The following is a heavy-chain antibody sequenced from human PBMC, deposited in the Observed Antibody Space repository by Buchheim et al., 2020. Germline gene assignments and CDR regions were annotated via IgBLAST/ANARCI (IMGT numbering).Heavy chain of an antibody. CDR1: GASITNTDYY. V-gene: IGHV4-39*01. CDR2: IHSSGDT. J-gene: IGHJ5*01. Sequence: QVQLQESGPGLAKPSETLSLTCSVSGASITNTDYYWGWIRQPPGKGLEWIGSIHSSGDTYYSPSLKSRVTISVDTSKNQFSLNLNSVTVTDTAVYFCASAPVVGTWLDSWGQGTL. CDR3: ASAPVVGTWLDS.